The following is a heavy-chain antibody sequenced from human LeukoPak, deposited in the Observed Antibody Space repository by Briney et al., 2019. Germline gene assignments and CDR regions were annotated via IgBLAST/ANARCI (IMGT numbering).Heavy chain of an antibody. V-gene: IGHV4-39*01. CDR1: GGSISSSNYY. D-gene: IGHD3-3*01. J-gene: IGHJ6*02. CDR2: IYYSGST. Sequence: SETLSLTCTVSGGSISSSNYYWGWIRQPPGKGLDWIGSIYYSGSTYYNPSLKSRATIPVDTSKNQFSLKLSSVTAADTAVYYCASDLRFLEETYYYYGMDVWGQGTTVTVSS. CDR3: ASDLRFLEETYYYYGMDV.